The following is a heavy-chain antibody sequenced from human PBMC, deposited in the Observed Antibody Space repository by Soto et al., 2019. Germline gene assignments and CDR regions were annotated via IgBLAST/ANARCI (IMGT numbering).Heavy chain of an antibody. V-gene: IGHV4-39*01. J-gene: IGHJ6*02. CDR2: IYYSGST. D-gene: IGHD1-26*01. Sequence: PSETLSLTCTVSGGSISSSSYYWGWIRQPPGKGLEWIGSIYYSGSTYYNPSLKSRVTISVDTSKNQFSLKLSSVTAADTAVYYCARHGELPPRTYYYYGMDVWGQGTTVTVSS. CDR3: ARHGELPPRTYYYYGMDV. CDR1: GGSISSSSYY.